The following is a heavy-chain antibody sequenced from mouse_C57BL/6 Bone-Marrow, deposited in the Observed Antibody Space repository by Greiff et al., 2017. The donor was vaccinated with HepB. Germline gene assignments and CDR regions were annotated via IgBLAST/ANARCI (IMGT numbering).Heavy chain of an antibody. CDR3: ARGGDGFAY. J-gene: IGHJ3*01. CDR1: GFTFSVYY. Sequence: EVKLVESEGGLVQPGSSMKLSCTASGFTFSVYYMAWVRQVPEKGLEWVANINYDGSSTYYLDSLKSRFIISRDNAKNILYLQMSSLKSEDTATYYCARGGDGFAYWGQGTLVTVSA. CDR2: INYDGSST. V-gene: IGHV5-16*01.